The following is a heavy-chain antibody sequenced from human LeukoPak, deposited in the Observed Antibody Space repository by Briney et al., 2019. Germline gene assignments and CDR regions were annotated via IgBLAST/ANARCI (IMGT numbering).Heavy chain of an antibody. CDR2: IYYSGST. CDR1: GGSISSGGYY. V-gene: IGHV4-31*03. CDR3: ARATTVVTEDAFDI. J-gene: IGHJ3*02. Sequence: PSQTLSLTCTVSGGSISSGGYYWSWIRQHPGKGLEWIGYIYYSGSTYYNPSLKSRVTISVDTSKNQFSLKLSSVTAADTAVYYCARATTVVTEDAFDIWGQGTMVTVSS. D-gene: IGHD4-23*01.